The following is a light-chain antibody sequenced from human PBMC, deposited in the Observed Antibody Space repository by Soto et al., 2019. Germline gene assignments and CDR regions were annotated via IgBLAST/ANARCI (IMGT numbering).Light chain of an antibody. V-gene: IGLV2-14*01. CDR1: SSDVGGYNY. J-gene: IGLJ1*01. CDR3: SSKASSSTPYV. CDR2: EVS. Sequence: QSALTQPASVSGSPGQSITISCTGTSSDVGGYNYVSWYQQHPGKAPKLMIYEVSNRPSGVSYRFSGSKSGNTASLTISGLQAEDEAEYYCSSKASSSTPYVFGTGTKLTVL.